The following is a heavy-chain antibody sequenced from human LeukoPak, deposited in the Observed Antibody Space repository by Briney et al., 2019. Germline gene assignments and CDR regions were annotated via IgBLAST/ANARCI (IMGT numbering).Heavy chain of an antibody. CDR3: AKNTGQTSEYSYGYDY. J-gene: IGHJ4*02. CDR2: ISGNGGST. Sequence: GGSLRLPCAASGFTFSNYAVDWLRQAPGKGLEWVSPISGNGGSTYYADSVKGRFTISRDNSKNTLYLQMNSLRAEDTALYYCAKNTGQTSEYSYGYDYWGQGTLVTVSS. V-gene: IGHV3-23*01. CDR1: GFTFSNYA. D-gene: IGHD5-18*01.